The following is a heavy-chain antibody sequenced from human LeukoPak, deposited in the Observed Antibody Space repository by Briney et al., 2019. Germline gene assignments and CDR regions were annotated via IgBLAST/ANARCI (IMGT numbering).Heavy chain of an antibody. D-gene: IGHD5-12*01. CDR2: ISGSGGST. J-gene: IGHJ4*02. CDR3: AKGYSGYDYPPPYYFDY. V-gene: IGHV3-23*01. Sequence: PGGSLRLSCAASGFTFSSYAMSWVRQAPGKGLEWVSAISGSGGSTYYADSVKGRFTISRGNSKNTLYLQMNSLRAEDTAVYYCAKGYSGYDYPPPYYFDYRGQGTLVTVSS. CDR1: GFTFSSYA.